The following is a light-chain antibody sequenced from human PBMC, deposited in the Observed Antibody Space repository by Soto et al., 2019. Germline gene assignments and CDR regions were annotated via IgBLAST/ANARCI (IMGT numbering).Light chain of an antibody. J-gene: IGKJ1*01. V-gene: IGKV3-20*01. CDR3: QQYGRSGT. Sequence: EIVWTQSPGTLSLSPGERATLSCRASQSVSNNYLAWYKQKPGQAPRLLIYGASNRATGIPDRFSGSGSGTDFTLTIRRLEPEDFAVDYCQQYGRSGTFGQGTKVDIK. CDR2: GAS. CDR1: QSVSNNY.